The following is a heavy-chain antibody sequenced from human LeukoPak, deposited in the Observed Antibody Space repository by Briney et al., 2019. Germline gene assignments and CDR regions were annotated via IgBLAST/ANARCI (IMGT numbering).Heavy chain of an antibody. J-gene: IGHJ3*02. CDR2: ISSSSRFI. Sequence: GGSLRLSCAASGFTFSGYTMNWVRQAPGKGLEWVSSISSSSRFIYYADSMKGRVTISRDTAKNTLYLQMNSLRAEDTSVYYCARVGSTDSPHAFDIWGQGTMVTVSS. D-gene: IGHD2-21*02. CDR1: GFTFSGYT. V-gene: IGHV3-21*01. CDR3: ARVGSTDSPHAFDI.